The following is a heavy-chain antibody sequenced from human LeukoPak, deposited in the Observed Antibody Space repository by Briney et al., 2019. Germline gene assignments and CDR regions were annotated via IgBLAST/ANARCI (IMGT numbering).Heavy chain of an antibody. J-gene: IGHJ4*02. V-gene: IGHV4-59*11. CDR2: IYYSGST. CDR1: GGSISSHY. Sequence: SETLSLTCTVSGGSISSHYWSWIRQPPGKGLEWIGYIYYSGSTNYNPSLKSRVTISVDTSKNLFSLKLSSVTAADTAVYYCARGYYDSSGYYYVWVDYWGQGTLVTVSS. D-gene: IGHD3-22*01. CDR3: ARGYYDSSGYYYVWVDY.